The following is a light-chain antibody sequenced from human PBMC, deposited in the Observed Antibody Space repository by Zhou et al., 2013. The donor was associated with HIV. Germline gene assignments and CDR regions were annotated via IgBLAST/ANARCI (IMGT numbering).Light chain of an antibody. CDR2: DAS. CDR3: QQYNNWPPWT. V-gene: IGKV3-15*01. Sequence: EIVMTQSPVTLSVSPGERATLSCRASQSVSANLAWYQQKPGQAPRLLIYDASTRATGIPARFSGSGSGTEFTLTISSMQSEDFAVYYCQQYNNWPPWTFGQGTKVEMK. J-gene: IGKJ1*01. CDR1: QSVSAN.